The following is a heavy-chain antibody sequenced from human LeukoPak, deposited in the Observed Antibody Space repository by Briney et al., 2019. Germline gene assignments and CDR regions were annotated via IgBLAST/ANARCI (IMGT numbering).Heavy chain of an antibody. CDR1: GYTFTGYY. CDR3: ARGRYYDFWSGSTPLRWFDP. V-gene: IGHV1-8*03. J-gene: IGHJ5*02. CDR2: MNPNSGNT. Sequence: ASVKVSCKASGYTFTGYYMHWVRQAPGQGLEWMGWMNPNSGNTGYAQKFQGRVTITRNTSISTAYMELSSLRSEDTAVYYCARGRYYDFWSGSTPLRWFDPWGQGTLVTVSS. D-gene: IGHD3-3*01.